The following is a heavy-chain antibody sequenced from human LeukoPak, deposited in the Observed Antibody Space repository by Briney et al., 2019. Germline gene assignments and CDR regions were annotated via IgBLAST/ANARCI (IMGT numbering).Heavy chain of an antibody. Sequence: GSLRLSCAASGFTFSSYGMHWVRQAPGKGLEWVTFIRYDGSNKYYADSVKGRFAISRDNSKNTLYLQMNSLRAEDTAVYYCAKREGSGSDLFYSFYYMDVWGKGTTVTVSS. CDR2: IRYDGSNK. D-gene: IGHD1-26*01. CDR3: AKREGSGSDLFYSFYYMDV. V-gene: IGHV3-30*02. CDR1: GFTFSSYG. J-gene: IGHJ6*03.